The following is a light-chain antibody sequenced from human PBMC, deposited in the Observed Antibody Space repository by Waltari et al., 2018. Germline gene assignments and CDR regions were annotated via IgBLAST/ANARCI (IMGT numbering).Light chain of an antibody. CDR2: GKK. J-gene: IGLJ2*01. Sequence: SSELTQDPAVSVALGQTVRITCQGDSLRSYYASWYQQKPGQAPVLVIYGKKNRHSGIPDRFSGSSSGNTASLTIAGAQAEDGADYYCNSRDSSGNHVVFGGGTKLTVL. CDR1: SLRSYY. V-gene: IGLV3-19*01. CDR3: NSRDSSGNHVV.